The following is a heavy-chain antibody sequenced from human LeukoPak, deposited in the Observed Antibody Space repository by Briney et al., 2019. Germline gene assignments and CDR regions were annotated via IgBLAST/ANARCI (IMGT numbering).Heavy chain of an antibody. CDR1: GFTFSNYA. CDR2: ISYDGSNK. Sequence: PGRSLRLSCTASGFTFSNYAMHWVRQAPGKGLEWVTVISYDGSNKYYADSVKGRFTISRDNSKNTLFLQMNSLRAEDTAVYYCARGGRALYYYFYYMDVWGKGTTVTVSS. V-gene: IGHV3-30*04. CDR3: ARGGRALYYYFYYMDV. J-gene: IGHJ6*03.